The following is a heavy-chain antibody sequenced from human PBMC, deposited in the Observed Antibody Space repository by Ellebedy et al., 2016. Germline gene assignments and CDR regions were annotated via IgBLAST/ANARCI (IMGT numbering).Heavy chain of an antibody. CDR3: ARGGFIVASQLHAFDI. Sequence: ASVKVSCXASGYTFTSYDINWVRQATGQGLEWMGWMNPNSGNTGYAQKFQGRVTMTRNTSISTAYMELSSLRSEDTAVYYYARGGFIVASQLHAFDIWGQGTMVTVSS. CDR2: MNPNSGNT. CDR1: GYTFTSYD. V-gene: IGHV1-8*01. D-gene: IGHD2-15*01. J-gene: IGHJ3*02.